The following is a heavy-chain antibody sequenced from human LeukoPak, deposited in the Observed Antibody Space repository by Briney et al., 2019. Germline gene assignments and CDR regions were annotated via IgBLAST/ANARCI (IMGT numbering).Heavy chain of an antibody. V-gene: IGHV3-53*01. Sequence: GGSLRLSCAASGFTVSSNYMNWVRQALGKGLEWVSLIHSGGDTYYADSVKGRFIISRDNSKNTLYLQMNSLRAEDTAVYYCARDLGSLGYFNYWGQGTLVTVSS. CDR2: IHSGGDT. CDR3: ARDLGSLGYFNY. J-gene: IGHJ4*02. D-gene: IGHD3-16*01. CDR1: GFTVSSNY.